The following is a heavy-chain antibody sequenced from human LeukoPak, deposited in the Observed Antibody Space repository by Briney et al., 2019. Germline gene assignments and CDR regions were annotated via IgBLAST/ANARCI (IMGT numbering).Heavy chain of an antibody. CDR1: GGSISSYY. CDR3: ARLALREEFDY. V-gene: IGHV4-4*09. Sequence: SENLSLTCTVSGGSISSYYWSWIRQPPGKGLEWIGYIYTSGSTNYNPSLKSRVTISVDTSKNQFSLKLSSVTAADTAVYYCARLALREEFDYWGQGTLVTVSS. D-gene: IGHD4-17*01. J-gene: IGHJ4*02. CDR2: IYTSGST.